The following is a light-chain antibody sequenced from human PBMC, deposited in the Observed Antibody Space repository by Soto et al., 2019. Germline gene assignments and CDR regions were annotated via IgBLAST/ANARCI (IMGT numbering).Light chain of an antibody. CDR3: QQYKNWGT. J-gene: IGKJ1*01. V-gene: IGKV3-15*01. Sequence: EIAMTQSPATLSVSPGERATLSCRVSQSVNNDLAWYQQKPGQLPRLLIYDASIRATGIPTRFSGSGSGTEFTLTISSLQSEDSAVYYCQQYKNWGTFCQGTQVEVK. CDR1: QSVNND. CDR2: DAS.